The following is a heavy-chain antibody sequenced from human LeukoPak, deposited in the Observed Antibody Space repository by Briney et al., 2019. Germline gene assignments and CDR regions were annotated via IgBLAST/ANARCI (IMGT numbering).Heavy chain of an antibody. V-gene: IGHV1-69*05. D-gene: IGHD5-24*01. CDR2: IIPIFGTA. CDR3: ARTTMGRDGYNPREDLDY. CDR1: GDTFSSYA. J-gene: IGHJ4*02. Sequence: ASVKVSCKASGDTFSSYAISWVRQAPGQGLEWMGRIIPIFGTANYAQKFQGRVTITTDESTSTAYMELSSLRSEDTAVYYCARTTMGRDGYNPREDLDYWGQGTLVTVSS.